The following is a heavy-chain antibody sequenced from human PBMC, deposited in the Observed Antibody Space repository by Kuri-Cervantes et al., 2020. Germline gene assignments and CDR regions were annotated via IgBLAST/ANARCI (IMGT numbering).Heavy chain of an antibody. V-gene: IGHV1-2*06. CDR3: AREYRDYGPAWFDP. D-gene: IGHD4-17*01. CDR1: GYTFTSYD. J-gene: IGHJ5*02. CDR2: INPNSGHT. Sequence: ASVKVSCKASGYTFTSYDINWVRQATGQGLEWMGRINPNSGHTDSAQKFQGRATMTRDTSINTAYMELSSLRSDDTAVYYCAREYRDYGPAWFDPWGQGTLVTVSS.